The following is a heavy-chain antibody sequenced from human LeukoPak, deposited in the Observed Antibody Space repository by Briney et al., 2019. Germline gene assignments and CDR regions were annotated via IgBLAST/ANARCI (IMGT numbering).Heavy chain of an antibody. J-gene: IGHJ4*02. CDR2: ISGSGGST. V-gene: IGHV3-23*01. CDR1: GFTFSSYG. CDR3: AKAHIRVVYFDY. Sequence: GGTLRLSCAASGFTFSSYGMSWVRQAPEKGLEWVSAISGSGGSTHYADSVKGRFTISRDNSKNTLYLQMNSLRAEDTAVYYCAKAHIRVVYFDYWGQGTLVTVSS. D-gene: IGHD3-3*01.